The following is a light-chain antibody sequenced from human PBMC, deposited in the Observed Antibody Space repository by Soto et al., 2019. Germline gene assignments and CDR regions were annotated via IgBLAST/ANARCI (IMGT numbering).Light chain of an antibody. J-gene: IGKJ1*01. CDR1: QSLVSIDGNTY. CDR3: MQATHWPGT. Sequence: DVVMTQSPLSLPVNLGQPASISCRSSQSLVSIDGNTYLNWFQQRPGQSPRRLIHKVSNRDSGVPDRVSGSGSGTDFTLEITRMEAEDVGIYYCMQATHWPGTFGQGTMVEIK. V-gene: IGKV2-30*01. CDR2: KVS.